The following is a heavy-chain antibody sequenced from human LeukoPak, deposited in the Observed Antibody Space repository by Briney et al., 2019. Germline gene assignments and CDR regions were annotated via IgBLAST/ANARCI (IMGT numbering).Heavy chain of an antibody. Sequence: TSETLSLTCTVSGYSISSGYYWGWIRQPPGKGLEWIGYIYYSGSTYYNPSLKSRVTISVDTSKNQFSLKLSSVTAADTAVYYCARGALKGFDYYYYMDVWGKGTTVTVSS. V-gene: IGHV4-38-2*02. CDR1: GYSISSGYY. CDR3: ARGALKGFDYYYYMDV. J-gene: IGHJ6*03. CDR2: IYYSGST. D-gene: IGHD2-15*01.